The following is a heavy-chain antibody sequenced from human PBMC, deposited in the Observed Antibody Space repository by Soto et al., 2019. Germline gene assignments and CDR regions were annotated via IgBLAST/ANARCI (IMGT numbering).Heavy chain of an antibody. J-gene: IGHJ6*02. V-gene: IGHV1-69*12. CDR3: ARAYGDYSGYYYYGMDV. CDR1: GGTFSSYA. D-gene: IGHD4-17*01. Sequence: QVQLVQSGAEVKKPGSSVKVSCKASGGTFSSYAISWVRQAPGQGLEWMGGIIPIFGTANYAQKFQGRVTIPADESTSTAYMELSSLRSEDTAVYYCARAYGDYSGYYYYGMDVWGQGTTVTVSS. CDR2: IIPIFGTA.